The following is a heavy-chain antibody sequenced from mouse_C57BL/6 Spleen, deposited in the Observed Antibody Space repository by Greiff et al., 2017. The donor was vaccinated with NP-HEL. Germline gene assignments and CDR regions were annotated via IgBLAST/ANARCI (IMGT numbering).Heavy chain of an antibody. J-gene: IGHJ4*01. D-gene: IGHD2-5*01. CDR3: TRGERPAYYSNYENLYYYAMDY. V-gene: IGHV5-9-1*02. Sequence: EVHLVESGEGLVKPGGSLKLSCAASGFTFSSYAMSWVRQTPEKRLEWVAYISSGGDYIYYADTVKGRFTISRDNARNTLYLQMSSLKSEDTAMYYCTRGERPAYYSNYENLYYYAMDYWGQGTSVTVSS. CDR2: ISSGGDYI. CDR1: GFTFSSYA.